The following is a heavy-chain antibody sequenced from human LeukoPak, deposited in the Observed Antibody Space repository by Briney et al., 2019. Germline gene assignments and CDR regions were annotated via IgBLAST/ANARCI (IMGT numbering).Heavy chain of an antibody. CDR3: TRDDDYGDYVGAFDI. J-gene: IGHJ3*02. CDR1: GFTFSGSA. CDR2: IRSKAYGGTT. V-gene: IGHV3-49*04. Sequence: GGSLRLSCAASGFTFSGSAMHWVRQASGKGLEWVGFIRSKAYGGTTEYAASVKGRFTISRDDSKSIAYLQMNSLKTEDTAVYYCTRDDDYGDYVGAFDIWGQGTMVTVSS. D-gene: IGHD4-17*01.